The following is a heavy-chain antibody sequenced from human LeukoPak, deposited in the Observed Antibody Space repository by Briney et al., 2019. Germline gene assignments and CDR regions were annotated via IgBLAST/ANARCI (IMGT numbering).Heavy chain of an antibody. CDR1: GGTFISYA. V-gene: IGHV1-69*05. CDR3: ARSGIAVYWFDP. D-gene: IGHD6-19*01. Sequence: GASVKVSCKASGGTFISYATSWVRPAPGQGLEWMGGIIPIFGTANYAQKFQGRVTISTDESTSTAYMELSSLRSEDTAVYYCARSGIAVYWFDPWGQGTLVTVSS. J-gene: IGHJ5*02. CDR2: IIPIFGTA.